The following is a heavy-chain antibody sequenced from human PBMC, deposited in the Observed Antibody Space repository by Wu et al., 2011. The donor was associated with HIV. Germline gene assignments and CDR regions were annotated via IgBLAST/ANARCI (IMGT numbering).Heavy chain of an antibody. CDR2: VAGDSSDT. V-gene: IGHV1-18*01. CDR1: GYRITSFG. CDR3: ARRSGSYPDAFDI. Sequence: QVQMVQSGNEVKNPGASVKVSCKASGYRITSFGISWVRQAPGQGLEWMGWVAGDSSDTKYSQKFQGRVTMTIDTSTDIGYMDLTSLRSDDTAVYYCARRSGSYPDAFDIWGQGTMVTVSS. D-gene: IGHD1-26*01. J-gene: IGHJ3*02.